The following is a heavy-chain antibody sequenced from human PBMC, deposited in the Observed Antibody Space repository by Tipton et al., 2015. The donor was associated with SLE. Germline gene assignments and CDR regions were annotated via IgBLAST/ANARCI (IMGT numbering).Heavy chain of an antibody. D-gene: IGHD1-26*01. CDR1: GYSFSDYW. V-gene: IGHV5-51*03. CDR3: AISSGSYYGEFDY. J-gene: IGHJ4*02. Sequence: QLVQSGAEVKKPGESLKISCKASGYSFSDYWIAWVRQMPGKGLEWMGIIYPGDSDTRYSPSFQGQVTISADKYTSTAYLQWSSLKASEIAMYYCAISSGSYYGEFDYWGQGTLVTVSS. CDR2: IYPGDSDT.